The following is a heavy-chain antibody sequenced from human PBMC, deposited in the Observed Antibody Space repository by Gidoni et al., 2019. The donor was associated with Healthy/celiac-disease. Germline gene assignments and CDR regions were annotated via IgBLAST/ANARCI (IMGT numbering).Heavy chain of an antibody. CDR3: ARDKGIDYDSSGYYSYIDY. V-gene: IGHV1-46*01. D-gene: IGHD3-22*01. Sequence: QVQLVQSGAEVKKPGPSVKVSCKASGYLFTSYYMHWLRQAPGQGLKWMGIINPSGGRTSYAQKFQERVTMTRDTSTSTVYMELSRLRSEDTTVYYCARDKGIDYDSSGYYSYIDYWGQGTLVTVSS. CDR2: INPSGGRT. J-gene: IGHJ4*02. CDR1: GYLFTSYY.